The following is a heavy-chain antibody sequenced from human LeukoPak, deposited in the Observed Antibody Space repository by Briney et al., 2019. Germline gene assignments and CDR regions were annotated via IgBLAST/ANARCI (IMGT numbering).Heavy chain of an antibody. CDR1: GFTFSDYY. D-gene: IGHD7-27*01. Sequence: PGGSLRLSCAASGFTFSDYYMSWIRQAPGKGLEWVSYISSSSSYTNYADSVKGRFTISRDNAKNTLYLQMNSLRPEDTAVYYCVRGDAYDYYYYYGMDVWGQGTTVTVSS. CDR3: VRGDAYDYYYYYGMDV. CDR2: ISSSSSYT. V-gene: IGHV3-11*06. J-gene: IGHJ6*02.